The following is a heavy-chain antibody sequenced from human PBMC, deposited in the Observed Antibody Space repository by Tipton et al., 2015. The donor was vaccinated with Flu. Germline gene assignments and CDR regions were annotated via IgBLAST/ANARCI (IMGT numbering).Heavy chain of an antibody. J-gene: IGHJ4*02. CDR1: GGFFTSYY. D-gene: IGHD2-2*01. Sequence: TLSLTCTVSGGFFTSYYWNWIRHPPGKGLEWIGYIYNSQYTKYNPSLKSRVTISVDTSKKQFSLQLRSVTAADTAVYYCARDPSLGMPDYFDSWGQGTLVTASS. CDR3: ARDPSLGMPDYFDS. V-gene: IGHV4-59*12. CDR2: IYNSQYT.